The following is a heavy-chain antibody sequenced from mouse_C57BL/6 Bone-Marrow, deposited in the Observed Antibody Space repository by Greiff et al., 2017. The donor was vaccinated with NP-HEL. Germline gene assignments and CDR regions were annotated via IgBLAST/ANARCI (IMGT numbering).Heavy chain of an antibody. D-gene: IGHD1-1*01. CDR1: GFNIKDDY. CDR3: TTYYYGSRGY. Sequence: EVQLHQSGAELVRPGASVKLSCTASGFNIKDDYMHWVKQRPEQGLEWIGWIDPENGDTEYASKFQGKATITADTSSNTAYLQLSSLTSEDTAVYYCTTYYYGSRGYWGQGTTLTVSS. V-gene: IGHV14-4*01. J-gene: IGHJ2*01. CDR2: IDPENGDT.